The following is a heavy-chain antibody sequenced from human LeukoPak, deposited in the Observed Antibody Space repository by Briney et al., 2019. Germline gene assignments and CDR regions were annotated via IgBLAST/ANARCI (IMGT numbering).Heavy chain of an antibody. Sequence: SETLSLTCTVSGASTSSSFWSWIRQSPGKGLEWIGYINYRGETSQNPSLESRVSMSVDTSKNQISLQLTSVTAADTAVYYCARIPRLVRGFDYWGQGTLVTVSS. CDR2: INYRGET. J-gene: IGHJ4*02. CDR3: ARIPRLVRGFDY. D-gene: IGHD6-6*01. CDR1: GASTSSSF. V-gene: IGHV4-59*08.